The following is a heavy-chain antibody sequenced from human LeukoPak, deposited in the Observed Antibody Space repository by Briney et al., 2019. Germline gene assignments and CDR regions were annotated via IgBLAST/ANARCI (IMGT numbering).Heavy chain of an antibody. D-gene: IGHD2-15*01. CDR3: AREGGSYYFDY. Sequence: GGSLRLSCAASGFTFSSYWMSWVRQAPGKGLEWVVNINQDGSEKYYVDSVKGRFTISRDNAKNSLYLQMNSLRAEDTAVYYCAREGGSYYFDYWGQGTLVTVSS. CDR2: INQDGSEK. J-gene: IGHJ4*02. V-gene: IGHV3-7*01. CDR1: GFTFSSYW.